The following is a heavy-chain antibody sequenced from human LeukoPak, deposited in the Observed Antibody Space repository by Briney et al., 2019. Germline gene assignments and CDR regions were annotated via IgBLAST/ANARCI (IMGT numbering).Heavy chain of an antibody. D-gene: IGHD4-17*01. Sequence: SETLSLTCTVSGDSISSYYWSWIRQPPGKGLEWIGHIYYSGSTNYNPSLKSRVTISVDTSKNQFSLKLSSVTAADTAVYYCAGWGGDYGDAFDIWGQGTMVTVSS. CDR3: AGWGGDYGDAFDI. CDR2: IYYSGST. J-gene: IGHJ3*02. CDR1: GDSISSYY. V-gene: IGHV4-59*01.